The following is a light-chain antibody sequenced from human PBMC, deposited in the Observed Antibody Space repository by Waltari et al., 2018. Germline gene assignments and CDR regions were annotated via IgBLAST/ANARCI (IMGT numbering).Light chain of an antibody. CDR3: AAWDDSLNGRWV. J-gene: IGLJ3*02. Sequence: QSVLTQPPSASGTPGQGVTISCSGGASNIGNNVVNWYQQVPGKAPKLLIYRSDVRPAGVPDRFSGSKSGTSASLAISGLQSEDEADYYCAAWDDSLNGRWVFGGGTKVTVL. V-gene: IGLV1-44*01. CDR2: RSD. CDR1: ASNIGNNV.